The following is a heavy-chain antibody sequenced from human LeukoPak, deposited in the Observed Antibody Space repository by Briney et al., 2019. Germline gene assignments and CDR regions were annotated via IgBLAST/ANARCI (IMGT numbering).Heavy chain of an antibody. CDR1: GFTFSAFA. J-gene: IGHJ4*02. CDR2: ISSSGSTI. D-gene: IGHD3-22*01. Sequence: GGSLRLSCAASGFTFSAFAMTWVRQAPGKGLEWVSYISSSGSTIYYADSVKGRFTISRDNAKNSLYLQMNSLRAEDTAVYYCARDKTYYYDSSGYYSPYYFDYWGQGTLVTVSS. V-gene: IGHV3-11*01. CDR3: ARDKTYYYDSSGYYSPYYFDY.